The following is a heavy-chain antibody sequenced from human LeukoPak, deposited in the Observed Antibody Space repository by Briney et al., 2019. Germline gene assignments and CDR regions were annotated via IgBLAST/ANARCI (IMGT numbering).Heavy chain of an antibody. CDR1: GGSFSGYY. CDR3: ARAEGYCSSTSCPGSWFDP. CDR2: INHSGST. Sequence: SETLSLTCAVYGGSFSGYYWSWIRQPPGKGLEWIGEINHSGSTNYNPSLKSRVTISVDTSKNQFSLQLSSVTAADTAVYYCARAEGYCSSTSCPGSWFDPWGQGTLVTVSS. V-gene: IGHV4-34*01. D-gene: IGHD2-2*01. J-gene: IGHJ5*02.